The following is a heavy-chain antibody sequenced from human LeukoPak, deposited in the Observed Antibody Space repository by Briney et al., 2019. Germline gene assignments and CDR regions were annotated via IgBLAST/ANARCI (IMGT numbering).Heavy chain of an antibody. J-gene: IGHJ4*02. CDR1: GFTFSSYA. Sequence: GGSLRLSCAASGFTFSSYAMHWVRQAPGKGLEWVAVISYDGSNKYYADSVKGRFTISRDNSKNTLYLQMNSLRAEDTAVYYCARGEYCSGGSCTGFDYWGQGTLVTVSS. CDR2: ISYDGSNK. D-gene: IGHD2-15*01. V-gene: IGHV3-30-3*01. CDR3: ARGEYCSGGSCTGFDY.